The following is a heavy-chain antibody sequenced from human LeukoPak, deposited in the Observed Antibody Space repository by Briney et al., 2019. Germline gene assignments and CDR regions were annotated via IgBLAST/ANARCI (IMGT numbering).Heavy chain of an antibody. CDR2: IIQDGSVT. V-gene: IGHV3-74*01. CDR1: GITFSNYW. CDR3: ATDDYRGLGY. D-gene: IGHD3-16*01. Sequence: GGSLRLSCAASGITFSNYWMHWVRQAPGKGLVWVSHIIQDGSVTFYADSVKGRFTISRDNAKSTVYLQMNSLRTEDTAVYYCATDDYRGLGYWGQGTLVTVSS. J-gene: IGHJ4*02.